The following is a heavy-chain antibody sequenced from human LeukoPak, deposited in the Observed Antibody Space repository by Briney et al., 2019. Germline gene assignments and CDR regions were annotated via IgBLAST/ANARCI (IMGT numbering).Heavy chain of an antibody. V-gene: IGHV1-69*05. J-gene: IGHJ4*02. CDR3: ASGYSYGDTLNFDY. CDR1: GGTFSSYA. D-gene: IGHD5-18*01. Sequence: ASVKVSCKASGGTFSSYAISWVRQAPGQGPEWMGGIIPIFGTANYAQKFQGRVTITTDESTSTAYMELSSLRSEDTAVYYCASGYSYGDTLNFDYWGQGTLVTVSS. CDR2: IIPIFGTA.